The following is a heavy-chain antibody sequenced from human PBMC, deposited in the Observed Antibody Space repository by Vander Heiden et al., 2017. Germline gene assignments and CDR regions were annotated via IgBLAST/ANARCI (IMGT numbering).Heavy chain of an antibody. CDR1: GFTFNKYA. V-gene: IGHV3-30*18. D-gene: IGHD3-9*01. CDR2: ILADGSSQ. CDR3: AKDPAIHYTILTVYRGAFDI. J-gene: IGHJ3*02. Sequence: QVQLVESGGGLVYPGRSLRLSCAAAGFTFNKYAMHWVRQAPGKGREWVAVILADGSSQDYIDSVRGRFTISRDNSKNTLYLQMSSLRPEDTALYYCAKDPAIHYTILTVYRGAFDIRGQGTLVSVSS.